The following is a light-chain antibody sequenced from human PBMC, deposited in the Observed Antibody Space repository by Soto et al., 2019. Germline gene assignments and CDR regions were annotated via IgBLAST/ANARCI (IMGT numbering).Light chain of an antibody. J-gene: IGLJ2*01. CDR2: EVS. CDR1: SSDVGGYNY. V-gene: IGLV2-8*01. CDR3: SSYAGSNMV. Sequence: QSALTQPPSASGSPGQSVTISCTGTSSDVGGYNYVSWYQQHPDKAPKLMIYEVSKRPSGVPDRFSGSKSGNTASLTVSGLQTEVEADYYCSSYAGSNMVFGGGTKLTVL.